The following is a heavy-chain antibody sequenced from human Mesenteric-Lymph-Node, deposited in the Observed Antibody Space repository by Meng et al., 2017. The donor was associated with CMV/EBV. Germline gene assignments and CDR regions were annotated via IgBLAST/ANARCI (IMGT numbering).Heavy chain of an antibody. CDR2: IRYDGRNK. J-gene: IGHJ6*02. CDR1: GFTFSNYG. D-gene: IGHD6-13*01. CDR3: ARDRRGPAAGPYSGMDV. Sequence: GESLKISCTASGFTFSNYGMHWVRLAPGKGLEWVAFIRYDGRNKFYADSVKGRFTISRDNSKNTLSMQMNSLRAEDTAVYYCARDRRGPAAGPYSGMDVWGQGTTVTVSS. V-gene: IGHV3-30*02.